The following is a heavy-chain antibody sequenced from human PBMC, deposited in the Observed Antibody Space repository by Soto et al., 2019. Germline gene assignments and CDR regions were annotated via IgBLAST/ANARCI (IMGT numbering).Heavy chain of an antibody. CDR1: GGSISSSSYY. V-gene: IGHV4-39*01. CDR3: ARDTRSYYYYYYGMDV. D-gene: IGHD1-26*01. CDR2: IYYSGST. Sequence: SETLSLTCTVSGGSISSSSYYWGWIRQPPGKGLEWIGSIYYSGSTYYNPSLKSRVTISVDTSKNQFSLKLSSVTAADTAVYYCARDTRSYYYYYYGMDVWGQGTTVTVSS. J-gene: IGHJ6*02.